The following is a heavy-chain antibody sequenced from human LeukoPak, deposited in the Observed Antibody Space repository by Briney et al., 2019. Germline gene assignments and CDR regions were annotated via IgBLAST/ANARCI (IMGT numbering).Heavy chain of an antibody. Sequence: ASVKVSCKASGGTFSSYAISWVRQAPGQGLEWLGWISAYNSNTNYAQKLQGRVTLTTDTSTKTAYMELRSLRSDDTAVYFCANIAVTGTFDYWGQGTLGTVSS. D-gene: IGHD6-19*01. CDR3: ANIAVTGTFDY. CDR1: GGTFSSYA. V-gene: IGHV1-18*01. J-gene: IGHJ4*02. CDR2: ISAYNSNT.